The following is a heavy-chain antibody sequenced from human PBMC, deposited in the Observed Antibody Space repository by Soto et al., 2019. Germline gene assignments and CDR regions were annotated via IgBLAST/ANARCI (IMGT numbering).Heavy chain of an antibody. CDR2: ISYDGSNK. CDR3: ARRGLGLDY. J-gene: IGHJ4*02. V-gene: IGHV3-30-3*01. Sequence: GGSLRLSCAASGFTFSSYAMHWVRQAPGKGLEWVAVISYDGSNKYYADSVKGRFTISRDNSKNTLYLQMNSLRAEDTAVYYCARRGLGLDYWGRGPLVTVSS. D-gene: IGHD3-16*01. CDR1: GFTFSSYA.